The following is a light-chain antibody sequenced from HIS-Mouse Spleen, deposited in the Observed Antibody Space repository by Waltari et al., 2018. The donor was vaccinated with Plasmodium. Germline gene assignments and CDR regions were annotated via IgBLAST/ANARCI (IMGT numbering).Light chain of an antibody. V-gene: IGLV3-10*01. Sequence: SYELTQPPSVSVSPGQTARIPCSGDALPKKYAYWYQQKSGQAPVLVIYEDSKRPSGIPGSFSGSSSGTMATLTISGAQVGDEADYYCYSTDSSGNHRVFGGGTKLTVL. CDR3: YSTDSSGNHRV. CDR1: ALPKKY. CDR2: EDS. J-gene: IGLJ3*02.